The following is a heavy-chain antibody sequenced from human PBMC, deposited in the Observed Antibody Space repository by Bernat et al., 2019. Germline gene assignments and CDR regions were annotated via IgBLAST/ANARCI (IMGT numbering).Heavy chain of an antibody. D-gene: IGHD6-19*01. CDR2: ISYDGSNK. J-gene: IGHJ5*02. V-gene: IGHV3-30-3*01. CDR1: GFTFSSYA. Sequence: QVQLVESGGGVVQPGRSLRLSCAASGFTFSSYAMHWVRQAPGKGLEWVAVISYDGSNKYYADSVKGRFTISRDNSKNTLYLQMNSLRAEDTAVYYCERDKAFQWLIGYNWFDPWGQGTLVTVSS. CDR3: ERDKAFQWLIGYNWFDP.